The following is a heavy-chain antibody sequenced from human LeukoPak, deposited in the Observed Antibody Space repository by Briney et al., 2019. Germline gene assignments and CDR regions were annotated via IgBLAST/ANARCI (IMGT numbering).Heavy chain of an antibody. V-gene: IGHV4-34*01. D-gene: IGHD3-10*01. J-gene: IGHJ5*02. CDR3: ARGGYYGSGNDFRFDP. Sequence: SETLSLTCAVYGGSFSGYYWTWIRQPPGKGLEWIGEINHSGSTNYNPSLKSRVTISVDTSKSKFSLKLSSVTAADTAIYYCARGGYYGSGNDFRFDPWGQGTLVTVSS. CDR1: GGSFSGYY. CDR2: INHSGST.